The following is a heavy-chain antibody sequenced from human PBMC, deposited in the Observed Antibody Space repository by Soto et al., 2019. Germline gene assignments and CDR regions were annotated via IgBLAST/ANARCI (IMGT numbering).Heavy chain of an antibody. CDR1: GFSFRNAW. CDR2: IKSKTDGGTT. CDR3: RLDYFYYGMDV. V-gene: IGHV3-15*01. Sequence: GGSLRLSCAASGFSFRNAWMSWVRQAPGRGLEWVGRIKSKTDGGTTDYAAPVKGRFTISRDNSKNTLYLQMNSLKTEDTAVYYCRLDYFYYGMDVWGQGTTVTVSS. J-gene: IGHJ6*02.